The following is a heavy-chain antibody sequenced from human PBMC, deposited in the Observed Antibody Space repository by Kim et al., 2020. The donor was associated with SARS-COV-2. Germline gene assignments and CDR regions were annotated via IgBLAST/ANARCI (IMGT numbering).Heavy chain of an antibody. Sequence: SETLSLTCAVSGGSISSSNWWSWVRQPPVKGLEWIGEIYHSGSTNYNPSLKSRVTISVDKSKNQFSLKLSSVTAADTAVYYCASANYYGSGSYSYWGQGTLVTVSS. CDR3: ASANYYGSGSYSY. D-gene: IGHD3-10*01. CDR2: IYHSGST. V-gene: IGHV4-4*02. J-gene: IGHJ4*02. CDR1: GGSISSSNW.